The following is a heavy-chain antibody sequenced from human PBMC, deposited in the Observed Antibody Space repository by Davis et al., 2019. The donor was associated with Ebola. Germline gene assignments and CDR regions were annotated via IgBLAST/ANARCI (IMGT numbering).Heavy chain of an antibody. V-gene: IGHV3-33*01. Sequence: GESLKISCAASFFSFRSYCMHWVRQAPGKGLEWVAVIWYDGSNKYYADSVKGRFTISRDNSKNTLYLQMNSLRAEDTAVYYCARDQYAAGMYYYGMDVWGQGTTGTVYS. CDR1: FFSFRSYC. D-gene: IGHD6-19*01. CDR3: ARDQYAAGMYYYGMDV. CDR2: IWYDGSNK. J-gene: IGHJ6*01.